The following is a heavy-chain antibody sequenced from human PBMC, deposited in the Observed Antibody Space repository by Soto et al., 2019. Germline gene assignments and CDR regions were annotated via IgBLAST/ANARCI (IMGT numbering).Heavy chain of an antibody. CDR3: AKDLGGRLFPREYNSSPTAPVYFDY. V-gene: IGHV3-23*01. J-gene: IGHJ4*02. D-gene: IGHD6-6*01. CDR1: GFTFSSYA. Sequence: EVQLLQSGGGLVQPGGSLRLSCAASGFTFSSYAMSWVRQAPGKGLEWVSAISGISGSTYYADSLEGRFTISRDNSKNTLYLQMNSPRAEDTAVYYCAKDLGGRLFPREYNSSPTAPVYFDYWGQGTLVTVSS. CDR2: ISGISGST.